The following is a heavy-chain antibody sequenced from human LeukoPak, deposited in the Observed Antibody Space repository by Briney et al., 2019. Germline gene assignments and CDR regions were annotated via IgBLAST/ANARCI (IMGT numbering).Heavy chain of an antibody. V-gene: IGHV3-74*01. D-gene: IGHD6-25*01. Sequence: GGPLRLSCAPSGFTFSSYWMHWVRQAPGKGLVWVSNINSDGSSTSYADSVKGRFTISRDNAKNTLYLQMNSLRAEDTAVYYCARVGGTSDYWGQGTLVTVSS. CDR2: INSDGSST. CDR3: ARVGGTSDY. J-gene: IGHJ4*02. CDR1: GFTFSSYW.